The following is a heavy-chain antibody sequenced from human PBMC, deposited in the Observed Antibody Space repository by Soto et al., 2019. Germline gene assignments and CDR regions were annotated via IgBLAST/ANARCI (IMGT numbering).Heavy chain of an antibody. D-gene: IGHD3-16*01. CDR1: GFTFSGSA. Sequence: PGGSLRLSCAASGFTFSGSAMHWVRQASGKGLEWVGRIRTKTNNYATAYAASVKGRFTISRDDSKNTAYLQMNSLRSEDTAVYHCVTLANWGQGTLVTVSS. CDR2: IRTKTNNYAT. V-gene: IGHV3-73*01. J-gene: IGHJ4*02. CDR3: VTLAN.